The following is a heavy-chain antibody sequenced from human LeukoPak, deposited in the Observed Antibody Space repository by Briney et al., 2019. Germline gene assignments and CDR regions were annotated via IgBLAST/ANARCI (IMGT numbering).Heavy chain of an antibody. Sequence: SETLSLTCSVSGGSITSKCWTWIRQSPGKGLEWIGNIFCSGSSNYNPSLKMRASMSIDTSKSQGSLKMRSVPAVDTAVYFCARGGDSGYYGSGSDYDAPLYYYYYMAVWGKGITVTVSS. CDR2: IFCSGSS. CDR1: GGSITSKC. CDR3: ARGGDSGYYGSGSDYDAPLYYYYYMAV. D-gene: IGHD3-10*01. J-gene: IGHJ6*03. V-gene: IGHV4-59*01.